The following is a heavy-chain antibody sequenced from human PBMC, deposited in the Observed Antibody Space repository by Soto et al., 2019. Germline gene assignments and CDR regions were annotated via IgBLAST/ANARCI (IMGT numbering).Heavy chain of an antibody. D-gene: IGHD4-17*01. V-gene: IGHV3-30-3*01. CDR1: GFRFSSYA. CDR2: ISFDGSET. J-gene: IGHJ5*02. Sequence: QVQLVESGGGVVQPGRSLRLSCAASGFRFSSYAMHWVRQAPGKGLQWVAVISFDGSETYYADSVRGRFTLSRDNSKNTLFLQMNSLRPDDTAVYYCARDYADFSGGIDPWGQGTLVT. CDR3: ARDYADFSGGIDP.